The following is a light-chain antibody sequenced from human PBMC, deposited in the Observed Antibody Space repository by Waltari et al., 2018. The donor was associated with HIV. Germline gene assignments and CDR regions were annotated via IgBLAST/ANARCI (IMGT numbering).Light chain of an antibody. CDR3: QSYDITLSASVV. CDR1: TSNIGADYD. Sequence: QSVLTQPPSVSGAPGQRVTISCTGSTSNIGADYDVHWYQQIPGTAPKLLISGTSNRPPGVPDRFSASKSGTSASLTITGLQAEDEADYFCQSYDITLSASVVFGGGTKLTVL. CDR2: GTS. V-gene: IGLV1-40*01. J-gene: IGLJ2*01.